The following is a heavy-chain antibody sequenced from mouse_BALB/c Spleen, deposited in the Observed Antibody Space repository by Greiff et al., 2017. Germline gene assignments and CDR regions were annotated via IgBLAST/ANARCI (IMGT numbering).Heavy chain of an antibody. Sequence: VKLMESGAELARPGASVKLSCKASGYTFTSYWMQWVKQRPGQGLEWIGAIYPGDGDTRYTQKFKGKATLTADKSSSTAYMQLSSLASEDSAVYYCARGYYYGSSYVFDYWGKAPLSQSPQ. V-gene: IGHV1-87*01. CDR3: ARGYYYGSSYVFDY. D-gene: IGHD1-1*01. CDR1: GYTFTSYW. J-gene: IGHJ2*01. CDR2: IYPGDGDT.